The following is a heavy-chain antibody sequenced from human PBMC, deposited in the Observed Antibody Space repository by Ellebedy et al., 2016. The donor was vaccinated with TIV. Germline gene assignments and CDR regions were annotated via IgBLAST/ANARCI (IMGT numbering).Heavy chain of an antibody. CDR2: VYHSGHT. Sequence: MPGGSLRLSCGVSGGSINSDNYWSWVRQSPGRGLEWSGEVYHSGHTTYNPSLRSRVSISVDKSKSQFSLRLRSMTAADTAVYYCARDWTRGGGYFASWFDPWGQGTPVTVSS. CDR3: ARDWTRGGGYFASWFDP. CDR1: GGSINSDNY. V-gene: IGHV4-4*02. D-gene: IGHD2/OR15-2a*01. J-gene: IGHJ5*02.